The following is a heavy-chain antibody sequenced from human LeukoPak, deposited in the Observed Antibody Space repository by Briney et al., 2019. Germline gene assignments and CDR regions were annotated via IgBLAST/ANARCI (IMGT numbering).Heavy chain of an antibody. CDR2: SNAGNGNT. CDR1: GYTFSDYA. CDR3: ARDSGAYGGNHFDY. Sequence: ASVKVSCKASGYTFSDYAIHWVRQAPGQRLEWLGWSNAGNGNTKYSQKFQGRVAITRDTSASTAYMELSSLSSEDMAVYYCARDSGAYGGNHFDYWGQGTLVTVSS. J-gene: IGHJ4*02. D-gene: IGHD4-23*01. V-gene: IGHV1-3*02.